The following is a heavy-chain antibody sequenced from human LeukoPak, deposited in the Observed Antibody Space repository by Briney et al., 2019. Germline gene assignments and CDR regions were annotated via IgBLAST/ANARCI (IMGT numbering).Heavy chain of an antibody. D-gene: IGHD3-10*01. CDR2: INHSGST. V-gene: IGHV4-39*07. CDR3: ARRRGDGSGSYYSRREYYYMDV. Sequence: PSETLSLTCTVSGGSISSSTYYWGWIRQPPGKGLEWIGEINHSGSTNYNPSLKSRVTISVDTSKNQFSLKLSSVTAADTAVYYCARRRGDGSGSYYSRREYYYMDVWGKGTTVTISS. CDR1: GGSISSSTYY. J-gene: IGHJ6*03.